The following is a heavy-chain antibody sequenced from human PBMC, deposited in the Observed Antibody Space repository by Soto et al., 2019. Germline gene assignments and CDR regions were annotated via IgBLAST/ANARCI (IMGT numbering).Heavy chain of an antibody. J-gene: IGHJ4*02. CDR2: ISDSGGRT. CDR1: GFTFSSYA. CDR3: ASHLIEVGGTILEY. V-gene: IGHV3-23*01. D-gene: IGHD3-16*01. Sequence: EVQLLESGGGLAQPGGSLRLSCAASGFTFSSYAMSWVRQAPGKGLEWVSTISDSGGRTYYTDSVKGRFTISRDNSKSTLYLQMNSLRAEDTAVYYCASHLIEVGGTILEYWGQGTLITVSS.